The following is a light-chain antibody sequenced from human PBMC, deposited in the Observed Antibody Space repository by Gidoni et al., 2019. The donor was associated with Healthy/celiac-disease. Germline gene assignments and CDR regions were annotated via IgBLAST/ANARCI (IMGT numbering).Light chain of an antibody. Sequence: AIRMTQSPSSLSASTGDRVTITCRASQGISSYLAWYQQKPGKAPKLLIYAASTLQSGVPSRFRGSGSGTDFTLTISCLQSEDFATYYCQQYYSYPRTFGQGTNVEIK. CDR1: QGISSY. CDR3: QQYYSYPRT. J-gene: IGKJ1*01. V-gene: IGKV1-8*01. CDR2: AAS.